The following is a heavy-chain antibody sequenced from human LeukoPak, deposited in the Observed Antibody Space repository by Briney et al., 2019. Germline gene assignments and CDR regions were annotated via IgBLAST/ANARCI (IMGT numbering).Heavy chain of an antibody. CDR1: GASIRGSITSGTYY. CDR3: ARQTPETLDY. CDR2: MYNSGTT. Sequence: PSQTLSLTCTVSGASIRGSITSGTYYWNWIRQPAGKGLEWIGRMYNSGTTINYNPSLKSRVTISVDTSKNQFSLNVTSVTAADTAVYYCARQTPETLDYWGQGTLVTVSS. V-gene: IGHV4-61*02. J-gene: IGHJ4*02.